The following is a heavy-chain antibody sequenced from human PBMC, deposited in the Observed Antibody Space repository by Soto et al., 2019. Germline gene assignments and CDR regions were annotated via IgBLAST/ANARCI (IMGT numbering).Heavy chain of an antibody. D-gene: IGHD3-3*01. CDR2: IKSKTDGGTT. CDR1: GFTFSNAW. J-gene: IGHJ3*02. CDR3: TTEEWSRLDAFDI. V-gene: IGHV3-15*01. Sequence: GGSLRLSCAASGFTFSNAWMSWVRQAPGKGLEWVGRIKSKTDGGTTDYAAPVKGRFTISRDDSKNTLYLQMNSLKTEDTAVYYCTTEEWSRLDAFDIWGQGTMVTVSS.